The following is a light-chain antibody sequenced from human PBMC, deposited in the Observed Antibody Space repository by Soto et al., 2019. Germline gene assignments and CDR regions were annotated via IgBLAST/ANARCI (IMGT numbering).Light chain of an antibody. CDR3: QQRSNWL. CDR2: DAS. Sequence: EIVLTQSPATLSLSPGERATLSCRASQSVSRYLALYQQKPGQSPRLLIYDASNRATGIPARFSGSGSGTDLTLTISSLEPEDFAVYYCQQRSNWLVGPGTKLEIK. CDR1: QSVSRY. V-gene: IGKV3-11*01. J-gene: IGKJ3*01.